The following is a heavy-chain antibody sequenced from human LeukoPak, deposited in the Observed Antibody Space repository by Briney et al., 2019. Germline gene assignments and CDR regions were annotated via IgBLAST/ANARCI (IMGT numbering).Heavy chain of an antibody. CDR2: ISSSNNTI. J-gene: IGHJ3*02. V-gene: IGHV3-48*02. D-gene: IGHD4-23*01. Sequence: GGSLRLSCAASGFTFSRYSMNWVRQAPGKGLEWVSYISSSNNTIDYADSVKGRFSISRDNAKNSPYLQMKSLRDKDTAVYYCAREDGGKADIWGQGTMVTVSS. CDR3: AREDGGKADI. CDR1: GFTFSRYS.